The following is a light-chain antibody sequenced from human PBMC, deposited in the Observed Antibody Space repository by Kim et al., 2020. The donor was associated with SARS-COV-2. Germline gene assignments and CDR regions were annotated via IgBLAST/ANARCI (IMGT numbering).Light chain of an antibody. CDR2: GKN. CDR1: SLRSYS. J-gene: IGLJ2*01. V-gene: IGLV3-19*01. CDR3: NSRDNNDYVL. Sequence: VALGHTVRITCQGDSLRSYSTTWYQHKPGQAPIVVVYGKNNRPSGIPDRFSGSSSGNTASLTITGTQAGDEADYYCNSRDNNDYVLFGGGTRLTVL.